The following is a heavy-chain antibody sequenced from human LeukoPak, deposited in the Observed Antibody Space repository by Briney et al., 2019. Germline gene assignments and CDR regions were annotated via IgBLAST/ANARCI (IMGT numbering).Heavy chain of an antibody. V-gene: IGHV4-34*01. CDR3: ARGANYYDSSGYHGWFDP. CDR2: ISHSGST. Sequence: SETLSLTCAVYGGSFSGYYWSWIRQPPGKGLEWIGEISHSGSTNYNPSLKSRVTISVDTSKNQFSLKLSSVTAADTAVYYCARGANYYDSSGYHGWFDPWGQGTLVTVSS. CDR1: GGSFSGYY. D-gene: IGHD3-22*01. J-gene: IGHJ5*02.